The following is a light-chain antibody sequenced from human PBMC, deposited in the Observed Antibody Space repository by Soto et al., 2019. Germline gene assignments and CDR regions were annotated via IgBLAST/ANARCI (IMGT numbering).Light chain of an antibody. Sequence: QSALTQPPSASGSPGQSVTISCTGTSSDVGNYKYVSWYQQHPGKAPKLMIHEVSKRPSGVPDRFSGSKFGNTASLTVSGLQAEDEADYYCRSYAGGNSLIFGGGTKHTVL. CDR1: SSDVGNYKY. CDR3: RSYAGGNSLI. J-gene: IGLJ2*01. CDR2: EVS. V-gene: IGLV2-8*01.